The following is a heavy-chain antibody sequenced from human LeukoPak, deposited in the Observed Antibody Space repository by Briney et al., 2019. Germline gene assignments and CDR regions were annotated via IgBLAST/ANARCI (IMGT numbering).Heavy chain of an antibody. Sequence: KPGGSLRLSCAASGSTFSNAWMTWVRQAPGKGLEWVGRIKRKTDGGTTDYAAPVKGRFTISRDDSKNTLYLQMNNLKTEDTAVYYCTTSGGGWDYFDYWGQGTLVTVSS. J-gene: IGHJ4*02. V-gene: IGHV3-15*01. CDR3: TTSGGGWDYFDY. D-gene: IGHD6-19*01. CDR2: IKRKTDGGTT. CDR1: GSTFSNAW.